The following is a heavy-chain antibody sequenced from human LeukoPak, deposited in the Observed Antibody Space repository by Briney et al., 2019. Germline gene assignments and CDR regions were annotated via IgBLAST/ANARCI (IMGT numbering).Heavy chain of an antibody. V-gene: IGHV3-49*03. CDR3: TRDHAVGPHWFPRAFDI. Sequence: PGGSLRLSCTASGFTFGDYAMSWFRQAPGKGLEWVGFIRSKAYGGTTEYAASVKGRFTISRDDSKSIAYLQMNSLKTEDTAVYYCTRDHAVGPHWFPRAFDIWGQGTMVTVSS. J-gene: IGHJ3*02. CDR1: GFTFGDYA. CDR2: IRSKAYGGTT. D-gene: IGHD6-19*01.